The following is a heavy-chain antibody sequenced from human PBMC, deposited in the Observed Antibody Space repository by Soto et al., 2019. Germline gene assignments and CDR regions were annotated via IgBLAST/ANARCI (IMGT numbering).Heavy chain of an antibody. CDR1: GFTLQNYA. Sequence: GGSLRLSCTASGFTLQNYAMAWVRQAPGKGLEWVSTLIGGHYGTAYSYSVKGRFTVSRANSKNCLYLQMNSLGVEDTAMYFCAKGKSPGDIDWFDPWGPGSMLTF. CDR2: LIGGHYGT. D-gene: IGHD3-10*01. CDR3: AKGKSPGDIDWFDP. J-gene: IGHJ5*02. V-gene: IGHV3-23*01.